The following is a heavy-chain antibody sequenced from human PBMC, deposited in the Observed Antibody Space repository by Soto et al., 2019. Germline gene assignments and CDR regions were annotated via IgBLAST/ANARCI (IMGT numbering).Heavy chain of an antibody. CDR2: ISYDGSNK. D-gene: IGHD5-18*01. CDR3: ARDPPRIQLWFMLDY. V-gene: IGHV3-30-3*01. CDR1: GFTFSSYA. J-gene: IGHJ4*02. Sequence: QVQLVESGGGVVQPGRSLRLSCAASGFTFSSYAMHWVRQAPGKGLEWVAVISYDGSNKYYADSVKGRFTISRDNCKNTLYLQMNSLRAEDTAVYYCARDPPRIQLWFMLDYWGQGTLVTVSS.